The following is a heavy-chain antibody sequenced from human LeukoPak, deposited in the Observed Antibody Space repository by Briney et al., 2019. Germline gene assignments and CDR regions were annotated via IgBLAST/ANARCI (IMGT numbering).Heavy chain of an antibody. CDR3: AIGKAYGDYSPLLLAEYFQH. V-gene: IGHV1-24*01. J-gene: IGHJ1*01. D-gene: IGHD4-17*01. CDR2: FDPEDGET. CDR1: GYTLTELS. Sequence: ASVKVSCKVSGYTLTELSMHWVRQAPGKGLEWMGGFDPEDGETIYAQKFQGRVTMTEDTSTDTAYMELSSLRSEDTAVYYCAIGKAYGDYSPLLLAEYFQHWGQGTLVTVSS.